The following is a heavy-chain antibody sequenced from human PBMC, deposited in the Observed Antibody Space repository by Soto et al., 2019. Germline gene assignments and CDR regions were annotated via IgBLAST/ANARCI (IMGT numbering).Heavy chain of an antibody. V-gene: IGHV1-18*01. J-gene: IGHJ6*03. Sequence: ASVKVSCKASGYTFTSYGISWVRQAPGQGLEWMGWISAYNGNTNYAQKLQGRVTMTTDTSTSTAYMELRSLRSDDTAVYYCARCVVERMNDYYYYMAVWGKGTSVTVSS. CDR1: GYTFTSYG. CDR2: ISAYNGNT. D-gene: IGHD1-1*01. CDR3: ARCVVERMNDYYYYMAV.